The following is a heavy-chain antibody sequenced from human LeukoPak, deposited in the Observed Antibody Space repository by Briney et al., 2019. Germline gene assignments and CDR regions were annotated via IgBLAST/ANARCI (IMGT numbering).Heavy chain of an antibody. Sequence: GGSLRLSCTASGFTFSDCDMSWVRQAPGKGLEWVSSISYRSSPIYYADSVKGRFTISRDNAKNSLYLQMGSLRAGDTAVYYCARAYPPLRTAAAGDQWGQGTLVTVSS. D-gene: IGHD6-13*01. CDR2: ISYRSSPI. CDR1: GFTFSDCD. V-gene: IGHV3-21*01. CDR3: ARAYPPLRTAAAGDQ. J-gene: IGHJ4*02.